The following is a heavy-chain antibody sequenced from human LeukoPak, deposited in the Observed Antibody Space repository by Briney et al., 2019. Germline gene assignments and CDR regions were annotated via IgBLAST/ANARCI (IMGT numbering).Heavy chain of an antibody. CDR1: GFTFSSYS. D-gene: IGHD6-19*01. CDR3: AKDRSRSYSSFDA. J-gene: IGHJ4*02. CDR2: ISSSSSTI. Sequence: PGGSLRLSCAASGFTFSSYSMNWVRQAPGKGLEWVSYISSSSSTIYYADSVKGRFTISRDNAKNSLYLQMNSLRPEDTAFYYCAKDRSRSYSSFDAWGQGTLVAVS. V-gene: IGHV3-48*04.